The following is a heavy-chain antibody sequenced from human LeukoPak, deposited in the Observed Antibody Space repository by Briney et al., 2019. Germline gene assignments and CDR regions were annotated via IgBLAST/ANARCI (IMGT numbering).Heavy chain of an antibody. CDR1: GFTFSSYA. Sequence: QAGGSLRLSCAASGFTFSSYAMSWVRQALGKGLEWVSAISGSGGSTYYADSVKGRFTISRDNSKNTLYLQMNSLRAEDTAVYYCAKALGIAAAGTPLDYWGQGTLVTVSS. CDR3: AKALGIAAAGTPLDY. CDR2: ISGSGGST. J-gene: IGHJ4*02. D-gene: IGHD6-13*01. V-gene: IGHV3-23*01.